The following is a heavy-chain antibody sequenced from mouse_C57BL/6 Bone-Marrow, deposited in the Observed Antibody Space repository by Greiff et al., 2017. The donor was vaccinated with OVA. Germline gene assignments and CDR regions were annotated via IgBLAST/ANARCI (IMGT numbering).Heavy chain of an antibody. CDR3: TGGYYDYDGAYAMDY. J-gene: IGHJ4*01. D-gene: IGHD2-4*01. CDR2: IRLKSDNYAT. Sequence: EVKLVESGGGLVQPGGSMKLSCVASGFTFSNYWMNWVRQSPEKGLEWVAQIRLKSDNYATHYAESVKGRFTISRDDSKSSVYLQMNNLRAEDTGIYYCTGGYYDYDGAYAMDYWGQGTSVTVSS. V-gene: IGHV6-3*01. CDR1: GFTFSNYW.